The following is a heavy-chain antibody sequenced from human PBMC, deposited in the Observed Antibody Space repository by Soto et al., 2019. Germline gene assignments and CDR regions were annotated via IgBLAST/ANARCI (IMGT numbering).Heavy chain of an antibody. V-gene: IGHV4-61*01. J-gene: IGHJ4*02. D-gene: IGHD3-16*02. Sequence: QVQLQESGPGLVKPSETLSLTCTVSGGSVSSGSYYWSWIRQPPGKGLEWIGYIYYSGSTNYNPSLKSRVTISVDTSKNQFSLKLSSVTAADTAVYYCARDSDYVWGSYRYFDYWGQGTLVTVSS. CDR3: ARDSDYVWGSYRYFDY. CDR1: GGSVSSGSYY. CDR2: IYYSGST.